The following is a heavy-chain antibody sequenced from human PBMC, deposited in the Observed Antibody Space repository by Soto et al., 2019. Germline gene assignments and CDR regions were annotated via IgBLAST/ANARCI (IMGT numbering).Heavy chain of an antibody. D-gene: IGHD2-15*01. CDR2: SIPMFGTA. CDR1: GGTFSSHA. V-gene: IGHV1-69*13. J-gene: IGHJ5*02. CDR3: ARSYCNGGTCFHDFFDP. Sequence: SVKVSCKASGGTFSSHAMNWVRQAPGQRLEWMGASIPMFGTAKYAQKFQGRVTITADEFAGTSSMELRSLKSDDTAIYYCARSYCNGGTCFHDFFDPWGQGTLVTVSS.